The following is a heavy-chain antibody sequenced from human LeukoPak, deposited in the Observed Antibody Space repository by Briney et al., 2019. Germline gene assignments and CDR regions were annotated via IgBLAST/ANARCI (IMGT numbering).Heavy chain of an antibody. CDR2: ISAYNGNT. Sequence: WASVKVSCKASGYTFTGHYMHWVRQAPGQGLEWMGWISAYNGNTNYAQKLQGRVTMTTDTSTSTAYMELRSLRSDGTAVYYCARDGPGVITFGGVIPGNDYWGQGTLVTVSS. V-gene: IGHV1-18*04. D-gene: IGHD3-16*02. CDR1: GYTFTGHY. CDR3: ARDGPGVITFGGVIPGNDY. J-gene: IGHJ4*02.